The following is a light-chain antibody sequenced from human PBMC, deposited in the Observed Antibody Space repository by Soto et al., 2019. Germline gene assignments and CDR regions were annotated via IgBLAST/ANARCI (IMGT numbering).Light chain of an antibody. CDR3: QQYSTYRT. CDR2: KAS. V-gene: IGKV1-5*03. J-gene: IGKJ1*01. Sequence: DIHMTQSPSTLSASVGDRVTITCRASQSISSWLAWYQQKPGKAPKLLIYKASSLESGVPSRFSGSGSGTEFTLTISSLQPDDFATYYCQQYSTYRTFGQGTRWISN. CDR1: QSISSW.